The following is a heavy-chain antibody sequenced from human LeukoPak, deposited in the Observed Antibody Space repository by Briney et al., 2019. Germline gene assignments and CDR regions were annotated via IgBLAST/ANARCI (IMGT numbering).Heavy chain of an antibody. Sequence: PSETLSLTCTVSGGSISSGDYYWSWIRQPPGKGLEWIGYIYYSGSTYYNPSLKSRVTISADTSKNQFSLKLSSVTAADTAVYYCARAIFEMVRGLIFPNFDYWGQGTLVTVSS. CDR1: GGSISSGDYY. D-gene: IGHD3-10*01. CDR3: ARAIFEMVRGLIFPNFDY. J-gene: IGHJ4*02. CDR2: IYYSGST. V-gene: IGHV4-30-4*01.